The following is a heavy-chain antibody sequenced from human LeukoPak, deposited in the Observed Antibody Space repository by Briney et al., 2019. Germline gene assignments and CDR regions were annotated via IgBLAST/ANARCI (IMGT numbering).Heavy chain of an antibody. CDR2: ISSSSSYI. D-gene: IGHD3-16*01. CDR3: ARLLGESTIYDL. Sequence: GGSLRLSCAASGFTFSSYSMNWVRQAPGKGLEWVSSISSSSSYIYYADSVKGRFIISRDNAENSVSLQMNSLRDEDTSIYYCARLLGESTIYDLWGQGTLVTVSS. V-gene: IGHV3-21*01. CDR1: GFTFSSYS. J-gene: IGHJ5*02.